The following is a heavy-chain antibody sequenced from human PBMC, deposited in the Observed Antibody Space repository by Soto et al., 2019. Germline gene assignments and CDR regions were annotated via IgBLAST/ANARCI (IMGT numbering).Heavy chain of an antibody. Sequence: QVQLVQSGAEVKKPGSSVKVSCKASGGTFNNYVINWVRQAPGQGLEWMGGIIPIFGTANYAQKFQGRVTITADTSTSTAYMELNSLTSEDTAVYYCAGRCDSTSCLAHFDYWGQGTLVTVSS. CDR2: IIPIFGTA. D-gene: IGHD2-2*01. CDR3: AGRCDSTSCLAHFDY. J-gene: IGHJ4*02. V-gene: IGHV1-69*06. CDR1: GGTFNNYV.